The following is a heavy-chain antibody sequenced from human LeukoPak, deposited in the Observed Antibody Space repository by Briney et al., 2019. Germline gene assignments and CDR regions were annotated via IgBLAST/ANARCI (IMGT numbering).Heavy chain of an antibody. CDR2: ISYDGSNK. CDR3: ARDLATRQRTGLYDS. CDR1: GFTFSSYA. V-gene: IGHV3-30*14. D-gene: IGHD3-16*02. J-gene: IGHJ4*02. Sequence: PGGSLRLSCAASGFTFSSYAMHWVRQAPGKGLEWVAVISYDGSNKYYADSVKGRITISRDNSRNTLYLQMNSLRAEDTAVYYCARDLATRQRTGLYDSWGQGALVTVSS.